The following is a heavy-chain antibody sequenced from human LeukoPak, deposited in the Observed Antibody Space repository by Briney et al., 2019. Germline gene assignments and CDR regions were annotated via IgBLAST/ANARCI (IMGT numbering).Heavy chain of an antibody. Sequence: SETLSLTCSVSGGSISSDYWSWIRQVPGKGLQWIAFISYSGSPDYNPSLKSRVTISIDTSKNQFSLNLTSVTAADTALYYCARPISPRPPRAFDIWGHGTMVTVSS. CDR2: ISYSGSP. CDR1: GGSISSDY. D-gene: IGHD2-2*02. V-gene: IGHV4-59*01. J-gene: IGHJ3*02. CDR3: ARPISPRPPRAFDI.